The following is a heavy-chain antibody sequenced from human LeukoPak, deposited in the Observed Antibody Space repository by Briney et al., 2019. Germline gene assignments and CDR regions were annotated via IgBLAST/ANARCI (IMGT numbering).Heavy chain of an antibody. CDR2: IYSSGST. J-gene: IGHJ4*02. D-gene: IGHD6-19*01. V-gene: IGHV3-66*01. CDR3: ARGGSGWYFDY. Sequence: PGGSLRLSCAASGFTVSSNYMSWARQAPGKGLEWVSVIYSSGSTYYADSVKGRFTISRDNSKNTLSLQMNSLRAEDTAVYYCARGGSGWYFDYWGQGTLVTVSS. CDR1: GFTVSSNY.